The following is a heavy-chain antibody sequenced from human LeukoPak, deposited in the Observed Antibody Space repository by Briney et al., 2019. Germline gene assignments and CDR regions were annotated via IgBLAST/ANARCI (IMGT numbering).Heavy chain of an antibody. V-gene: IGHV4-31*03. CDR2: IYYSGNT. CDR1: GDSISGGGCN. Sequence: PSETLSLTCTVSGDSISGGGCNWSWIRQHPGKGLEWIAYIYYSGNTYYNSSLQSRVTISIDTSQNQFSLKLSSVTAADTAVYYCARGGPTRYSYSFDSWGQGTLVTVSS. D-gene: IGHD1-1*01. CDR3: ARGGPTRYSYSFDS. J-gene: IGHJ5*01.